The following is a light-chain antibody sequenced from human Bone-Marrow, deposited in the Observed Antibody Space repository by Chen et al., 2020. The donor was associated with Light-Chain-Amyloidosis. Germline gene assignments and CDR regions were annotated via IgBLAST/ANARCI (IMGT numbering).Light chain of an antibody. V-gene: IGLV3-21*02. CDR3: QVWDRSSDRPV. Sequence: SYLLTLPSSGSVAPGQTATTACGGNNIGSTSVHWYQQTPGQAPLLVVYDDSDRPSGIPERLSGSNSGNTATLTISRVEAGDEADYYCQVWDRSSDRPVFGGGTKLTVL. CDR2: DDS. J-gene: IGLJ3*02. CDR1: NIGSTS.